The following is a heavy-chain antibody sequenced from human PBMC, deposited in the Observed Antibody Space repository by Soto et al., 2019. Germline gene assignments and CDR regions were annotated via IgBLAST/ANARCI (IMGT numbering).Heavy chain of an antibody. CDR3: ARHRHPRGTVGATSPLDP. Sequence: SLRLSCAISGFSVSSNYLSWVRQAPGKGLEWVSVHYSGGSTYYADSVQGRFTISRDKSNNTLYLQMRRVRAEDTAVYFCARHRHPRGTVGATSPLDPWGQGTQVTVSS. D-gene: IGHD1-26*01. CDR1: GFSVSSNY. V-gene: IGHV3-53*01. CDR2: HYSGGST. J-gene: IGHJ5*02.